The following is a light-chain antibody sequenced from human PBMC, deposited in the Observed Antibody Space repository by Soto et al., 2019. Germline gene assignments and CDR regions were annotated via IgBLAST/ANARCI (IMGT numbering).Light chain of an antibody. CDR3: QPSDNLPLT. CDR2: HAS. CDR1: QGIAKY. Sequence: DTQMTQSPSSLSASVGDRVTITCQASQGIAKYLHWYQQKPGKAPKLLIYHASNFQTGVPSRFSGSGSGTDFTLTISGLQPEDIATYFCQPSDNLPLTFGGGTKVEIK. V-gene: IGKV1-33*01. J-gene: IGKJ4*01.